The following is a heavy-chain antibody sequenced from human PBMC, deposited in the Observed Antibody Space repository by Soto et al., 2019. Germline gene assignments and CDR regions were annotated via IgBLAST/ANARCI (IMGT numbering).Heavy chain of an antibody. CDR1: GITFSSYW. J-gene: IGHJ4*02. V-gene: IGHV3-74*01. CDR2: INRDGSST. CDR3: AREVAVAGTVFDY. Sequence: GGSLRLSCAASGITFSSYWMHWVRQAPGQGLVWVSRINRDGSSTNYADSVKGRFTISRDNAKNTLYLQMNSLRAEDTAVYYCAREVAVAGTVFDYWGQGVLVTVSS. D-gene: IGHD6-19*01.